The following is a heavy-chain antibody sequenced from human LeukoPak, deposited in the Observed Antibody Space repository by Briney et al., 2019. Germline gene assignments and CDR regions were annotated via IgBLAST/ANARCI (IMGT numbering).Heavy chain of an antibody. D-gene: IGHD1-26*01. Sequence: GSLRLHCAASGFPFSSYWMGWVRQAPGKGLEWVANIKQDGREKYYVDSVKGRFTISRDNAKNSLYLQMNSLRAEDTAVYYCARGIVGDAFDYWGQGTLVTVSS. J-gene: IGHJ4*02. V-gene: IGHV3-7*01. CDR1: GFPFSSYW. CDR2: IKQDGREK. CDR3: ARGIVGDAFDY.